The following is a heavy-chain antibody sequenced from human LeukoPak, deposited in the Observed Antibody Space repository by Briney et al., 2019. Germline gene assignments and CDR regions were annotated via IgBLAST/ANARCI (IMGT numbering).Heavy chain of an antibody. CDR2: IYSGGST. Sequence: GGSLRLSCVVSGFTVSTNFMSWVRQAPGERLEWVSVIYSGGSTYYADSVKGRFTISRDNSKNTLYLQMNSLRAEDTAVYYCAREGGGYSGYGGDWFDPWGQGTLVTVSS. V-gene: IGHV3-53*01. D-gene: IGHD5-12*01. CDR1: GFTVSTNF. CDR3: AREGGGYSGYGGDWFDP. J-gene: IGHJ5*02.